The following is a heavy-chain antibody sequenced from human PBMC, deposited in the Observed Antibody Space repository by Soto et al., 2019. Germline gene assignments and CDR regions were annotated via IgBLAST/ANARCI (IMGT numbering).Heavy chain of an antibody. V-gene: IGHV3-33*01. J-gene: IGHJ4*02. D-gene: IGHD6-19*01. CDR2: IWDVGNNK. Sequence: QVQLVESGGGVVQPGRSLRLSCAASGFTFSNYGMHWVRQAPGKGLEWVAVIWDVGNNKYYADSVKGRFTISRDNSKNTLYLQINSLRVEDTAVYYCARDVLGDSSGCSDYWGQGTLFTVSS. CDR3: ARDVLGDSSGCSDY. CDR1: GFTFSNYG.